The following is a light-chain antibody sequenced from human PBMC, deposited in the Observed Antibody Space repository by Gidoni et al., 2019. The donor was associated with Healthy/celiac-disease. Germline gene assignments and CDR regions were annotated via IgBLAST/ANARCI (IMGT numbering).Light chain of an antibody. CDR3: QQSYSTPQT. CDR1: QSISDY. V-gene: IGKV1-39*01. Sequence: DIQMTQSPSSLSASVGDRVTITCRASQSISDYLNWYQQKPGNAPKLLIYAASSLQSGVPSRFSGSGSGTDCTLTISSLQPGDFATYYCQQSYSTPQTFXXXTKVEIK. J-gene: IGKJ1*01. CDR2: AAS.